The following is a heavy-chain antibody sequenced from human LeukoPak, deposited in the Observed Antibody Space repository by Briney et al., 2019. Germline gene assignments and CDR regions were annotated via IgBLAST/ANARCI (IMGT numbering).Heavy chain of an antibody. CDR3: ARTSIVGATLAFDI. V-gene: IGHV1-69*13. D-gene: IGHD1-26*01. CDR1: GGTFSSYA. J-gene: IGHJ3*02. Sequence: ASVKVSCKASGGTFSSYAISWVRQAPGQGLEWMGGIIPIFGTANYAQKFQGRVTITADESTSTAYMELSSLRSEDTAVYYCARTSIVGATLAFDIWGQGTMVTVSS. CDR2: IIPIFGTA.